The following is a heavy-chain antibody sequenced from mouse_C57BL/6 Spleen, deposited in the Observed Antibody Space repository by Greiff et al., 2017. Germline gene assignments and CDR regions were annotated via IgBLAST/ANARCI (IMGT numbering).Heavy chain of an antibody. CDR3: ARLITTVVAKENAMDY. V-gene: IGHV3-6*01. Sequence: EVKLVESGPGLVKPSQSLSLTCSVTGYSITSGYYWNWIRQFPGNKLEWLGYISYDGSNNYNPSLKNRISITRDTSKNQFFLKLNSVTTEDTATYYCARLITTVVAKENAMDYWGQGTSVTVSS. CDR1: GYSITSGYY. CDR2: ISYDGSN. J-gene: IGHJ4*01. D-gene: IGHD1-1*01.